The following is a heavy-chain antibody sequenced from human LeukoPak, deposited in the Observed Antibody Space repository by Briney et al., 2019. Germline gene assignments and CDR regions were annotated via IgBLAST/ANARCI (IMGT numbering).Heavy chain of an antibody. Sequence: GGSLRLSCAASGFTFRNYWMSWVRQAPGTGLEWVANIKQDGSDRNYVTSVRGRFTISRDNAESSLFLQMNSLRAEDTAVYYCVRNLAVAGTCFDSWGQGTLVTVSS. D-gene: IGHD6-19*01. J-gene: IGHJ4*02. CDR1: GFTFRNYW. CDR2: IKQDGSDR. V-gene: IGHV3-7*03. CDR3: VRNLAVAGTCFDS.